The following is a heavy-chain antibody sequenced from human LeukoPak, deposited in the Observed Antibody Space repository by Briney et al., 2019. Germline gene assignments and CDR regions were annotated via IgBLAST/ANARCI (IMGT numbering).Heavy chain of an antibody. J-gene: IGHJ6*03. CDR2: INPNSGGT. V-gene: IGHV1-2*02. CDR3: ARGKVDPKYYYYYMDV. CDR1: GYTFTGYY. Sequence: GASVEVSCKASGYTFTGYYMHWVRQAPGQGLEWMGWINPNSGGTNYAQKFQGRVTMTRDTSISTAYMELSRLRSDDTAVYYCARGKVDPKYYYYYMDVWGKGTTVTVSS. D-gene: IGHD2-15*01.